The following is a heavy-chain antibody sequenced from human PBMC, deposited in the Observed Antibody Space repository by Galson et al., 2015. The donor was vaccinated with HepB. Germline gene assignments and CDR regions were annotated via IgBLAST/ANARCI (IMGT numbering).Heavy chain of an antibody. J-gene: IGHJ4*02. CDR1: EFTFSNAW. CDR2: IKSKTDGGTA. CDR3: SADSIGACCADY. V-gene: IGHV3-15*01. Sequence: SLRLSCAASEFTFSNAWMSWVRQAPGKGLEWVGRIKSKTDGGTAGYAAPVKGRFTITRDDSKNTLYLQMNTLDIEDTGVYYCSADSIGACCADYWGQGTLVTVSS. D-gene: IGHD2-21*01.